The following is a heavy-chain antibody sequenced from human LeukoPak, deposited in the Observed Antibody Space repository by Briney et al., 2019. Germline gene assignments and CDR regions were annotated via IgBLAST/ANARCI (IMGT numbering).Heavy chain of an antibody. Sequence: SQTLSLTCAVSGGSIGSGGYSWSWIRQPPGKGLEWIGYIYHSGSTYYNPSLKSRVTISVDRSKNQFSLKLSSVTAADTAVYYCARERKAAPPDYWGQGTLVTVSS. V-gene: IGHV4-30-2*01. J-gene: IGHJ4*02. CDR2: IYHSGST. CDR1: GGSIGSGGYS. CDR3: ARERKAAPPDY. D-gene: IGHD6-13*01.